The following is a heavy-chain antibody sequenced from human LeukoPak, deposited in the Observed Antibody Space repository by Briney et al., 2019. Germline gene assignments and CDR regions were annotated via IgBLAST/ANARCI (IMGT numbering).Heavy chain of an antibody. J-gene: IGHJ6*02. V-gene: IGHV3-11*01. CDR1: GFTFSDYY. D-gene: IGHD6-13*01. CDR2: ISSSGSTI. Sequence: PGGSLRLSCAASGFTFSDYYMSWIRQAPGKGLEWVSYISSSGSTIYYADSVKGRFTISRDNAKNSLYLQMNSLRAEDTAVYYCARDPSYSSSWYQDYYYGMDVWGQGTTVTVSS. CDR3: ARDPSYSSSWYQDYYYGMDV.